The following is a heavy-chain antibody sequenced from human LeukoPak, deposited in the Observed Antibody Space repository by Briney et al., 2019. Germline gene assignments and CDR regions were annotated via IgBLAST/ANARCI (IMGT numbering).Heavy chain of an antibody. CDR3: ARRRIWSYYGSGSYQYFDY. V-gene: IGHV4-39*07. CDR1: GGSISSSSYY. J-gene: IGHJ4*02. D-gene: IGHD3-10*01. CDR2: IYYSGST. Sequence: SETLSLTCTVSGGSISSSSYYWGWIRQPPGKGLEWIGSIYYSGSTNYNPSLKSRVTISVDTSKNQFSLKLSSVTAADTAVYYCARRRIWSYYGSGSYQYFDYWGQGTLVTVSS.